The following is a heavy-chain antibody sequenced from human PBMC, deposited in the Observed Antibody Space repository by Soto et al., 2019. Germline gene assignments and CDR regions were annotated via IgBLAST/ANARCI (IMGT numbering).Heavy chain of an antibody. CDR1: GFTFSSYA. CDR2: ISGSGDNT. Sequence: EVQLLESGGGLVQPGGSLRLSCAASGFTFSSYALNWVRQAPGKGLEWVSVISGSGDNTYYADSVKGRFTISRDNSKNTLYVPLNSLRAEDTAVYYCAKDLGTDDFWSAYYTYYYMDVWGKGTTVTVSS. V-gene: IGHV3-23*01. D-gene: IGHD3-3*01. J-gene: IGHJ6*03. CDR3: AKDLGTDDFWSAYYTYYYMDV.